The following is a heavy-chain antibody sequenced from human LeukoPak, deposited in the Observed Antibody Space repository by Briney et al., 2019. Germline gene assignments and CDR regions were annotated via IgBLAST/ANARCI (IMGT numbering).Heavy chain of an antibody. D-gene: IGHD6-19*01. J-gene: IGHJ6*02. V-gene: IGHV1-18*01. CDR3: ARDSGSSGSGANYGMDV. CDR2: ISAYNGNT. CDR1: GYTFTSYG. Sequence: ASVKVFCKASGYTFTSYGISWVRQAPGQGLEWMGWISAYNGNTNYAQKLQGRVTMTTDTSTSTAYMELRSLRSDDTAVYYCARDSGSSGSGANYGMDVWGQGTTVTVSS.